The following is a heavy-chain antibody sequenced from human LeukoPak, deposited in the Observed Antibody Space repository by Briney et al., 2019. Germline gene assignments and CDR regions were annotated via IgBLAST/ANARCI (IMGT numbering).Heavy chain of an antibody. D-gene: IGHD6-6*01. V-gene: IGHV3-23*01. CDR2: MSAVGGNT. Sequence: GGSLRLSCAASGFSFGSYAMSWVRQAPGMGLEWVSGMSAVGGNTYYAGSVKGRFTISRDNSKNTLYLQMNSLRADDTALYYCAKDRITTASRPEVWSLDYWGQGTLVTVSS. CDR1: GFSFGSYA. CDR3: AKDRITTASRPEVWSLDY. J-gene: IGHJ4*02.